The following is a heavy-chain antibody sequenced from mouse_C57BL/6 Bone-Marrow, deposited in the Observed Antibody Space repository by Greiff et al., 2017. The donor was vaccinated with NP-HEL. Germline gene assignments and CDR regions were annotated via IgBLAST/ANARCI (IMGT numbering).Heavy chain of an antibody. V-gene: IGHV1-54*01. CDR3: ARGGGYYDYGAVDYAMDY. J-gene: IGHJ4*01. CDR2: INPGSGGT. Sequence: VQLQQSGAELVRPGTSVKVSCKASGYAFTNYLIEWVKQRPGQGLEWIGVINPGSGGTNYNEKFKGKATLTADKSSSTAYMQLSSLTSEDSAVYFCARGGGYYDYGAVDYAMDYWGQGTSVTVSS. CDR1: GYAFTNYL. D-gene: IGHD2-4*01.